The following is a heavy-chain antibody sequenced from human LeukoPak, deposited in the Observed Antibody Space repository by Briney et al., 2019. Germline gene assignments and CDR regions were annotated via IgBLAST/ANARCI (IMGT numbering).Heavy chain of an antibody. V-gene: IGHV4-59*08. CDR3: ATSNYYNGMDV. Sequence: SETLSLTCTVSGGSISNCYWTWIRQPPGKGLEWIGHIYYSGSTNYNPSLKSRVTMSIDTPKRQFSLKLTSVTAADTAVYYCATSNYYNGMDVWGQGTTVTVSS. J-gene: IGHJ6*02. CDR2: IYYSGST. CDR1: GGSISNCY.